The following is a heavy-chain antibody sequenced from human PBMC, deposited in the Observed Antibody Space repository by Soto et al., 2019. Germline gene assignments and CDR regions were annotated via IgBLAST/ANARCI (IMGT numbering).Heavy chain of an antibody. J-gene: IGHJ4*02. CDR3: ARRISAHFDY. V-gene: IGHV3-11*03. CDR1: EIACIGGH. CDR2: ISSSSSHT. Sequence: PAWSERLPGAPAEIACIGGHVIWVRQAPGKGLEWLTYISSSSSHTNYADSVKGRFTISRDNAKNSVYLQINSLRAEDTAVYYCARRISAHFDYWGQGTLVTVSS.